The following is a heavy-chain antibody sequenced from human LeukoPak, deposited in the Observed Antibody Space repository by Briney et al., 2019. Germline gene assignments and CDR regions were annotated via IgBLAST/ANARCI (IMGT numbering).Heavy chain of an antibody. CDR3: ARDSTTVVTREPFFDY. Sequence: GASVKVSCKASGYTFTSYAMNWVRQAPGQGLEWMGWINTNTGNPTYAQGFTGRFVFSLDASVSTAYLQISSLKAEDTAVYYCARDSTTVVTREPFFDYWGQGTLVTVSS. CDR1: GYTFTSYA. V-gene: IGHV7-4-1*02. CDR2: INTNTGNP. D-gene: IGHD4-23*01. J-gene: IGHJ4*02.